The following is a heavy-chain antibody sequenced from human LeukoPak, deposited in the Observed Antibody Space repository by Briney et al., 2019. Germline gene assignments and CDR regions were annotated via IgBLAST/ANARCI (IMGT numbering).Heavy chain of an antibody. CDR3: AKILGEKKTFGDY. CDR2: ISGSGGST. CDR1: GGSISNYY. D-gene: IGHD4-17*01. V-gene: IGHV3-23*01. J-gene: IGHJ4*02. Sequence: ETLSLTCTVSGGSISNYYWSWVRQAPGKGLEWVSAISGSGGSTYYADSVKGRFTISRDNSKNTLYLQMNSLRAEDTAVYYCAKILGEKKTFGDYWGQGTLVTVSS.